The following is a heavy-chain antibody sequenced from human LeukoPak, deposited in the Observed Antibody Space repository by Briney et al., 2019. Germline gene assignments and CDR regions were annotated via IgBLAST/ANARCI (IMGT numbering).Heavy chain of an antibody. CDR2: ISGSGGST. CDR3: AKDLGYCSSTSCYTDYGMDV. V-gene: IGHV3-23*01. CDR1: GFTFSSYA. D-gene: IGHD2-2*02. Sequence: GGSLRLCCAASGFTFSSYAMSWVRQAPGKGLEWVSAISGSGGSTYYADSVKGRFTISRDNSKNTLYLQMNSLRAEDTAVYYCAKDLGYCSSTSCYTDYGMDVWGQGTTVTVSS. J-gene: IGHJ6*02.